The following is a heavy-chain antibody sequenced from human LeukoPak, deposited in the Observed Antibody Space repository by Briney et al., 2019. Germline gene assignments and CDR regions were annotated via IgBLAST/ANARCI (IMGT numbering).Heavy chain of an antibody. CDR1: GFTVSSNY. V-gene: IGHV3-66*01. Sequence: GGSLRLSCAASGFTVSSNYMSWVRQAPGKGLEWVSVIYSGGSTYYADSVKGRFTISRDNSKNTLYLQMNSLRAEDTAVYYCARSSFGELLFDYWGQGTLVTVSS. J-gene: IGHJ4*02. D-gene: IGHD3-10*01. CDR3: ARSSFGELLFDY. CDR2: IYSGGST.